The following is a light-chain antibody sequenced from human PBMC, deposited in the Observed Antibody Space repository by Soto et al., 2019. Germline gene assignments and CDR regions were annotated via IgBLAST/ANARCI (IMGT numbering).Light chain of an antibody. J-gene: IGKJ1*01. V-gene: IGKV1-5*03. CDR2: QAS. Sequence: DIQMTQSPSILSAAVGDRVTITCRASQTIYNWLVWYQQKPGKAPRLLIYQASNLESGVPSRFSGGGSGTEFTLTVSSLEPDDFATYYCQQYNSYPWTFGQGTKVEVK. CDR1: QTIYNW. CDR3: QQYNSYPWT.